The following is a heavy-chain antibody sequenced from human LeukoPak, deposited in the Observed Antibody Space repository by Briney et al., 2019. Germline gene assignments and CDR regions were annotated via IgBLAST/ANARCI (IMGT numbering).Heavy chain of an antibody. D-gene: IGHD2-15*01. V-gene: IGHV3-7*01. CDR2: IKQDGSEK. CDR3: ARERGYCSGGSCDRRERPPA. J-gene: IGHJ4*02. CDR1: GFTFSSYW. Sequence: GGSLRLSCAASGFTFSSYWMSWVRQAPGKGLEWVANIKQDGSEKYYVDSVKGRFTISRDNAKNSLYLQMNSLRAEDTAVYYCARERGYCSGGSCDRRERPPAWGQGTLVTVSS.